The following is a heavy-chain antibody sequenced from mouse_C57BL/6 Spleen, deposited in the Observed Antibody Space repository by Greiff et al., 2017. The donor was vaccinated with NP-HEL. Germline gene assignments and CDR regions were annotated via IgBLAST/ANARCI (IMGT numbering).Heavy chain of an antibody. Sequence: VQLQQSGPGLVQPSQSLSITCTVSGFSLTSYGVHWVRQSPGKGLEWLGVIWSGGSTDYNAAFISRLSISKDNSKSQVFFKMNSLQADDTAIYYCARVVAPYYAMDYWGQGTSVTVSS. CDR3: ARVVAPYYAMDY. J-gene: IGHJ4*01. CDR2: IWSGGST. V-gene: IGHV2-2*01. CDR1: GFSLTSYG. D-gene: IGHD1-1*01.